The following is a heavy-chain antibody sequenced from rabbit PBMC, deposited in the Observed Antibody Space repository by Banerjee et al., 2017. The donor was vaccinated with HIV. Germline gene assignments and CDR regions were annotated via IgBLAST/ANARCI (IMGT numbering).Heavy chain of an antibody. J-gene: IGHJ6*01. CDR3: ARENYGGYSGYGYAL. CDR2: IYGGSSGST. CDR1: GFDFSSYS. D-gene: IGHD6-1*01. Sequence: QEQLEESGGDLVKPEGSLTLTCTVSGFDFSSYSMGWVRQAPGKGLEWIACIYGGSSGSTYYASWAKGRFTISKTSSTTVTLQMTSLTAADTATYFCARENYGGYSGYGYALWGPGTLVTVS. V-gene: IGHV1S45*01.